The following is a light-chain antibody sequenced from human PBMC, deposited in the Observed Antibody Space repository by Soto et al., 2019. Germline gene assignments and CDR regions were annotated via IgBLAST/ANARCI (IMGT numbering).Light chain of an antibody. CDR3: QQRADWPIT. J-gene: IGKJ5*01. Sequence: EIVMTQSPASLSVSPGERATLSCRASQSMGSNLAWYQQKPGQAPRLLIYGASTRATGIPARFSGSGSGTDFTLTISSLEPDDFAVYYCQQRADWPITFGQGTRLEI. V-gene: IGKV3-15*01. CDR2: GAS. CDR1: QSMGSN.